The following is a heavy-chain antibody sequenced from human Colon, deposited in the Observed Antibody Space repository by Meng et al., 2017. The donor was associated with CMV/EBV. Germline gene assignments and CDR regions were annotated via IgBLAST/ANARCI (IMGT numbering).Heavy chain of an antibody. CDR2: MAFDENNE. J-gene: IGHJ4*02. Sequence: TFKGYDMHWVRQVPGKGREWVARMAFDENNEDYVDSVKSRFTISRDNSKDTLYLQMNNLRVDDTALYFCAKSGRSYCTGGRCFPAFDSWGQGALVTVSS. CDR3: AKSGRSYCTGGRCFPAFDS. V-gene: IGHV3-30*18. D-gene: IGHD2-15*01. CDR1: TFKGYD.